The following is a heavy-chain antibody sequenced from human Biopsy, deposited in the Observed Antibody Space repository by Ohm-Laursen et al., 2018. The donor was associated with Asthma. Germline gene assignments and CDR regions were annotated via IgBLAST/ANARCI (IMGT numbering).Heavy chain of an antibody. CDR2: INTDTGNP. CDR1: GYTFINYA. V-gene: IGHV7-4-1*01. Sequence: GSSVKVSCKASGYTFINYAIHWVRQAPGQGLEWMGWINTDTGNPTYAQDFTGRFVFSLDTSVSTAYLQISSLKAEDTAVYYCARAAGDYYGSARPYGMDVWGQGTTVTVSS. D-gene: IGHD3-10*01. CDR3: ARAAGDYYGSARPYGMDV. J-gene: IGHJ6*02.